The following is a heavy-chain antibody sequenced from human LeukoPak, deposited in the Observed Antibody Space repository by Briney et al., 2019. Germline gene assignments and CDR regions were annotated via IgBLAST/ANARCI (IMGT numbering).Heavy chain of an antibody. V-gene: IGHV4-4*02. D-gene: IGHD3-10*01. CDR2: IYHSGST. CDR3: AGRYYGSGSYYRDY. Sequence: SETLSLTCAVSGGSISSSNWWSWVRQPPGKGLEWIGEIYHSGSTNYNPSLKSRVTISVDKSKNQFSLKLSSVTAADTAVYYCAGRYYGSGSYYRDYWGQGTLVTVSS. J-gene: IGHJ4*02. CDR1: GGSISSSNW.